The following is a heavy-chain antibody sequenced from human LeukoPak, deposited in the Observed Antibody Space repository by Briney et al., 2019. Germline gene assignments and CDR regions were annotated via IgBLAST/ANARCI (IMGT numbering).Heavy chain of an antibody. CDR1: GYTFTGYY. J-gene: IGHJ4*02. CDR3: AKDFAHSSGSYYN. Sequence: ASVKVSCKASGYTFTGYYMHWVRQAPGQGLEWMGWINPNSGGTNYAQKFQGRVTMTRDTSISTAYMELSRLRAEDTALYYCAKDFAHSSGSYYNWGQGTLVTVSS. CDR2: INPNSGGT. V-gene: IGHV1-2*02. D-gene: IGHD3-10*01.